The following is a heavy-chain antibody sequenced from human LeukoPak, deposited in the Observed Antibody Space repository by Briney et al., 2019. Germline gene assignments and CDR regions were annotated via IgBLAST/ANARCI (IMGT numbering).Heavy chain of an antibody. CDR2: ISSSGTTI. CDR1: GFXFSSYE. CDR3: AREAAGYSSGWPDY. J-gene: IGHJ4*02. V-gene: IGHV3-48*03. Sequence: GGSLRLSCGASGFXFSSYEINWVRQAPGKGLEWVSYISSSGTTIYYADSVNGRFTISRDNAKNALYLQMNSLRAEDTAVYYCAREAAGYSSGWPDYWGQGTLVTVSS. D-gene: IGHD6-19*01.